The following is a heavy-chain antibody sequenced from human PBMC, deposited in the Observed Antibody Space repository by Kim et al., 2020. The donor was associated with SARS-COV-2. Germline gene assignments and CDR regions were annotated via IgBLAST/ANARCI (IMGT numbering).Heavy chain of an antibody. CDR3: TTLEWLFHRKPFDY. CDR1: GFTFSNAW. D-gene: IGHD3-3*01. V-gene: IGHV3-15*01. CDR2: IKSKTDGGTT. Sequence: GGSLRLSCAASGFTFSNAWMSWVRQAPGKGLEWVGRIKSKTDGGTTDYAAPVKGRFTISRDDSKNTLYLQMNSLKTEDTAVYYCTTLEWLFHRKPFDYWGQGTLVTVSS. J-gene: IGHJ4*02.